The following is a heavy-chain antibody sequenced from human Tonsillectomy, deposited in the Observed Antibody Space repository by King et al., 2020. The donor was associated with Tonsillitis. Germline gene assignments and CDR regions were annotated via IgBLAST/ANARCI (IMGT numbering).Heavy chain of an antibody. V-gene: IGHV4-30-4*01. Sequence: VQLQESGPGLVKPSQTLSLTCTVSGGSISSGDYYWSWIRQPPGKGLEWIGCIFYSGSTYYNPSLKSRVTISIDTSKNQFSLKLSAVTAADTAMYYCARREDLYWYFDPWGRGSLVTVSS. CDR1: GGSISSGDYY. CDR2: IFYSGST. CDR3: ARREDLYWYFDP. D-gene: IGHD3-3*01. J-gene: IGHJ2*01.